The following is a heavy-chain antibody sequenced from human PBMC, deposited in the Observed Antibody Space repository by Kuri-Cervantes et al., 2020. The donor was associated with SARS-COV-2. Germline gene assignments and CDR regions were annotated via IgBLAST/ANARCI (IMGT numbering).Heavy chain of an antibody. CDR2: IYTSGST. D-gene: IGHD3-10*01. Sequence: SETLSLTCTVSGYSISSSYYWSWIRQPAGKGLEWIGRIYTSGSTNYNPSLKSRVTMSVDTSKNQFSLKLSSVTAADTAVYYCARSIGGPNWFDPWGQGTLVTVSS. J-gene: IGHJ5*02. V-gene: IGHV4-4*07. CDR3: ARSIGGPNWFDP. CDR1: GYSISSSYY.